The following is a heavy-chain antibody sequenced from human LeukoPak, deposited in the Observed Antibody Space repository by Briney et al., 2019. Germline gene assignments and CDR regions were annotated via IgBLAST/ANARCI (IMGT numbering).Heavy chain of an antibody. CDR2: INDSGRS. Sequence: SETLSLTCTVSGDSSSSGDYYWAWIRQPPGKGLEWIAIINDSGRSYYNPSLKSRVTISVDTSKNQFSLKLSSVTAADTAVYYCARQNYDEVNYYYYGLDVWGQGTTVTVSS. CDR3: ARQNYDEVNYYYYGLDV. CDR1: GDSSSSGDYY. D-gene: IGHD3-3*01. V-gene: IGHV4-39*01. J-gene: IGHJ6*02.